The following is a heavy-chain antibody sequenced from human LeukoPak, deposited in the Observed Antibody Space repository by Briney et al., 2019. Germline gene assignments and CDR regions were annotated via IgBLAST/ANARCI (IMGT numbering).Heavy chain of an antibody. CDR1: GGSISSSSYY. CDR3: ARHVRSLGWLLSGLDY. D-gene: IGHD3-3*01. Sequence: MTSETLSLTCTVSGGSISSSSYYWGWIRQPPGKGLEWIGSIYYSGSTYYNPSLKSRVTISVDTSKNQFSLKLSSVTAADTAVYYCARHVRSLGWLLSGLDYWGQGTLVTVSS. CDR2: IYYSGST. J-gene: IGHJ4*02. V-gene: IGHV4-39*01.